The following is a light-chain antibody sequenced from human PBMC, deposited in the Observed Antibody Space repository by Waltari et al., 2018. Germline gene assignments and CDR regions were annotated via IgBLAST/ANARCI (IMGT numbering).Light chain of an antibody. Sequence: ISLTHSPAILSLSPGNSGTFTCRASQSVSSYLAWYQQKPGQAPRLLIYGAFHRATGIPARFSGSGSGTDFTLTISSLEPEDFAVYYCQQRSGWPLTFGGGTQVEIK. J-gene: IGKJ4*01. CDR3: QQRSGWPLT. V-gene: IGKV3-11*01. CDR2: GAF. CDR1: QSVSSY.